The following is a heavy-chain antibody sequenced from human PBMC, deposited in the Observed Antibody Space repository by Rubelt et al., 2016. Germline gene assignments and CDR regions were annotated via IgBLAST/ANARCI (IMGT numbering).Heavy chain of an antibody. CDR2: INSDGRNI. CDR3: AKNLDL. Sequence: EVQLVESGGCLVQPGGSLRLSCAASGTIIQTYWMHWVRQAPGEGLLWVSRINSDGRNIGYADSVKGRFTISRDEAKNTLYLEMNSRRDEDTAVYYCAKNLDLWGQGTMVTVSS. CDR1: GTIIQTYW. J-gene: IGHJ3*01. D-gene: IGHD1-1*01. V-gene: IGHV3-74*01.